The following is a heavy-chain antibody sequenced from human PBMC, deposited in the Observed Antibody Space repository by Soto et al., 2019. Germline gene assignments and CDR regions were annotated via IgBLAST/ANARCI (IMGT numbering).Heavy chain of an antibody. CDR1: GGTFSSYA. CDR3: ARDGGPSSGYYPYWFDP. Sequence: QVQLVQSGAEVKKPGSSVKVSCKASGGTFSSYAISWVRQAPGQGLEWMGAIIPIFGTANYARKLQGRVTITADESTSTAYMELSSLRSEDPAVYYCARDGGPSSGYYPYWFDPWGQGTLVTVSS. D-gene: IGHD3-22*01. V-gene: IGHV1-69*12. CDR2: IIPIFGTA. J-gene: IGHJ5*02.